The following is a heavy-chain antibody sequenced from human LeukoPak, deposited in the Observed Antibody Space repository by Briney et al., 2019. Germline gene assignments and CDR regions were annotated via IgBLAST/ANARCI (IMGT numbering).Heavy chain of an antibody. D-gene: IGHD5-18*01. J-gene: IGHJ4*02. CDR2: ISGSGGST. Sequence: GGSLRLSCAASGFTFSSYAMSWVRQAPGKGLEWVSAISGSGGSTYYADSVKGRLTISGDNSKNTLYLQMNSLRAEDTAVYYCAKDGNVDTAMGDVDYWGQGTLVTVSS. CDR1: GFTFSSYA. CDR3: AKDGNVDTAMGDVDY. V-gene: IGHV3-23*01.